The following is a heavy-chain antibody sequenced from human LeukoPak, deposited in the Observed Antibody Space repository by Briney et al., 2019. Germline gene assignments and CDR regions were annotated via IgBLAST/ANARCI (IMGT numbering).Heavy chain of an antibody. Sequence: GESLQISCKGSGYSFTSYWIGWVRPLPGKGLEWMGIIYPGDSDTRYSPSFQGQVTISADKSISTAYLQWSSLKASDTAMYYCARIPYYYDSSGYYYGDYWGQGTLVTVSS. V-gene: IGHV5-51*01. J-gene: IGHJ4*02. D-gene: IGHD3-22*01. CDR2: IYPGDSDT. CDR1: GYSFTSYW. CDR3: ARIPYYYDSSGYYYGDY.